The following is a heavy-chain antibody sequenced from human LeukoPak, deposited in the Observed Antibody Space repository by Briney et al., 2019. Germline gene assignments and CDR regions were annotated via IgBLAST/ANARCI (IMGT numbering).Heavy chain of an antibody. CDR3: AREGGSGSLDY. J-gene: IGHJ4*02. V-gene: IGHV4-59*12. CDR2: IYYSGST. D-gene: IGHD3-10*01. Sequence: SETLSLTCTVSGGSINGYYWSWIRQPPGKGLEWIGYIYYSGSTNYNPSLKSRVSISVDTSKNQFSLNLSSVTAADTAMYYCAREGGSGSLDYWGQGTLVTVSS. CDR1: GGSINGYY.